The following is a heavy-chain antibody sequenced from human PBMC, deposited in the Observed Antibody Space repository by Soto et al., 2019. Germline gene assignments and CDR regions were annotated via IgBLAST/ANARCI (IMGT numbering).Heavy chain of an antibody. Sequence: SETLSLTCAVSGGSISSGGYSWSWIRQPPGKGLEWIGYIYHSGSTYYNPSLKSRVTISVDRSKNQFSLKLSSVTAADTAVYYCASARQYYYDSSGYSAEYFQHWGQGTLVTVSS. CDR2: IYHSGST. V-gene: IGHV4-30-2*01. CDR3: ASARQYYYDSSGYSAEYFQH. CDR1: GGSISSGGYS. J-gene: IGHJ1*01. D-gene: IGHD3-22*01.